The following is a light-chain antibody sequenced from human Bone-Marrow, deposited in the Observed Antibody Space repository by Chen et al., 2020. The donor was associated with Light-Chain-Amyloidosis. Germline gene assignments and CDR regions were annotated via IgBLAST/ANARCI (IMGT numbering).Light chain of an antibody. CDR3: QSYQGSSQGV. J-gene: IGLJ3*02. CDR2: EDD. CDR1: SGSIATNY. V-gene: IGLV6-57*01. Sequence: NFMLTQPHSVSESPGKTVIISCTRSSGSIATNYVQWYQQRPGSSPTTVIYEDDHRPSGVPDWFSGSIDRSSNSASLTISGLKTEDEADYYCQSYQGSSQGVFGGGTKLTVL.